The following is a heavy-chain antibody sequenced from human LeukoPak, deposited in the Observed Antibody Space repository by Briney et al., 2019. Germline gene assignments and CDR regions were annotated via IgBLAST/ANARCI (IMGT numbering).Heavy chain of an antibody. CDR3: ASNSRISLWTGYDH. CDR2: IYSGGST. CDR1: GFTVKKNY. J-gene: IGHJ4*02. V-gene: IGHV3-53*01. D-gene: IGHD3/OR15-3a*01. Sequence: GGSLRLSCTASGFTVKKNYMSWVRQAPGKGLEWVSVIYSGGSTYYADSVKGRFTISRDKSKNTLYLQMNSLRAEDTAVYYCASNSRISLWTGYDHWGQGTLVTVSS.